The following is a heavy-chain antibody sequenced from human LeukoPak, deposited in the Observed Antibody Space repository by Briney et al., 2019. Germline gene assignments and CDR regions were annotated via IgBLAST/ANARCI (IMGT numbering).Heavy chain of an antibody. J-gene: IGHJ5*02. CDR2: IRFDGANK. CDR1: GFTFSNYG. V-gene: IGHV3-30*02. CDR3: PKDLTSDFGGAFDP. Sequence: GGSLRLSRAASGFTFSNYGMHWVRQAPGKGLEWVALIRFDGANKYYAGSVKGRFTISRDNSKNTLYLQMNSLRAEDTAVYYCPKDLTSDFGGAFDPWGQGTLVTVSS. D-gene: IGHD3-10*01.